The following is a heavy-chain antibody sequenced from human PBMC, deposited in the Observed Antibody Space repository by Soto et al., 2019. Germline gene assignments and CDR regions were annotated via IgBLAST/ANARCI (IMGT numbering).Heavy chain of an antibody. CDR3: ATQTYLRYFCPLYAFDI. Sequence: SVKVSCKASGGTFSSYAISWVRQAPGQGLEWMGGIIPIFGTANYAQKFQGRVTITADESTSTAYMELSSLRSEDTAVYYCATQTYLRYFCPLYAFDIWGQGTMVTVSS. CDR2: IIPIFGTA. D-gene: IGHD3-9*01. CDR1: GGTFSSYA. V-gene: IGHV1-69*13. J-gene: IGHJ3*02.